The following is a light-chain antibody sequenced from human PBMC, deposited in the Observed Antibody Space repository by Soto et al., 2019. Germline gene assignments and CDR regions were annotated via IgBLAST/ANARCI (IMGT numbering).Light chain of an antibody. Sequence: QSALTQPASVSGSPGQSITISCTGTSSDIGAYKYVSWYQQHPGKAPKVMIYDVSNRPSGVSNRFSGSKSGNTASLTISGLQAEDEADYYCSSYTISGTRLFGGGTKLTVL. CDR2: DVS. J-gene: IGLJ2*01. CDR1: SSDIGAYKY. V-gene: IGLV2-14*01. CDR3: SSYTISGTRL.